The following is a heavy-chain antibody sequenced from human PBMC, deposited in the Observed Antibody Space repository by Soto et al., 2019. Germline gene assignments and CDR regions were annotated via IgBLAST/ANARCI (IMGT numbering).Heavy chain of an antibody. Sequence: QVQLQESGPGLVKPSETLSLTCTVSGVSMRGQHWSWIRQPPGKGMEWIGHHSDSTNYNPSLKSRITISTDTSKNQVSLKLSSVTAAETAVYYCATYTVGEGGRGYWGHGTLVTGSS. J-gene: IGHJ4*01. CDR3: ATYTVGEGGRGY. CDR2: HHSDST. V-gene: IGHV4-4*09. CDR1: GVSMRGQH. D-gene: IGHD3-16*01.